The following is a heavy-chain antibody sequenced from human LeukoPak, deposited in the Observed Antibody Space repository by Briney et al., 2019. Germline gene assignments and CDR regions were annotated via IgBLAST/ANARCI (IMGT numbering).Heavy chain of an antibody. CDR1: GISLSNYA. Sequence: GGSLRLSCVVSGISLSNYAMTWVRQAPGKGLEWVSAISGSGGSTYYADSVKGRFTISRDNSKNTLYLQMNSLRAEDTAVYYCAKASLRIAAAAHLDYWGQGTLVTVSS. CDR3: AKASLRIAAAAHLDY. J-gene: IGHJ4*02. V-gene: IGHV3-23*01. D-gene: IGHD6-13*01. CDR2: ISGSGGST.